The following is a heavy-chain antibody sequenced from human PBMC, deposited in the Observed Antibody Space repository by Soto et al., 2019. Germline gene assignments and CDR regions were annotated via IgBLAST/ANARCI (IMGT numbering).Heavy chain of an antibody. Sequence: QVHLQESGPRLVEPSETLSLTCTVSGDSIRNSGHYWGWVRQPPGKALEWIGSVYYSGTSDRKPSLKSRLTMSVDTSKNQFSLKLTAVTAADTAIYYCARPATVAPPDAFQVWSQGTPVTVSS. V-gene: IGHV4-39*01. CDR1: GDSIRNSGHY. J-gene: IGHJ3*01. CDR3: ARPATVAPPDAFQV. D-gene: IGHD6-19*01. CDR2: VYYSGTS.